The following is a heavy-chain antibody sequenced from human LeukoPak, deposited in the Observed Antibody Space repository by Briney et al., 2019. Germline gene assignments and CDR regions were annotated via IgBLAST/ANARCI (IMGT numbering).Heavy chain of an antibody. D-gene: IGHD3-10*01. CDR2: IYSGGSA. J-gene: IGHJ4*02. CDR3: ARGTVTMVDY. CDR1: GFIFSSYW. Sequence: GGSLRLSCAASGFIFSSYWMSWVRQAPGRGLEWVSVIYSGGSAYYADSVKGRFTISRDNSKNTLFLQMNSLRAGDTAVYYCARGTVTMVDYWGQGTLVTVSS. V-gene: IGHV3-66*01.